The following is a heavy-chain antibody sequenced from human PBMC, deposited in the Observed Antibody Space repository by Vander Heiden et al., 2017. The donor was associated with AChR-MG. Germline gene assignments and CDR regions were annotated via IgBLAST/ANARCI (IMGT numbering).Heavy chain of an antibody. Sequence: QVQLVQSGAEVKKPGASVQVSCKASGYTFTSYGISWVRQAPGQGLEWMGWISAYNGNTNYAQKLQGRVTMTTDTSTSTAYMELRGLRSDDTAVYYCARDGDYYGSGSYPYGMDVWGQGTTVTVSS. CDR3: ARDGDYYGSGSYPYGMDV. CDR2: ISAYNGNT. D-gene: IGHD3-10*01. V-gene: IGHV1-18*01. J-gene: IGHJ6*02. CDR1: GYTFTSYG.